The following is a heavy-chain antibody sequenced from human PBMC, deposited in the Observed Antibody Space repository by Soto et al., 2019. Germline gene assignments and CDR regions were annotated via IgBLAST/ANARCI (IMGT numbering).Heavy chain of an antibody. CDR1: GYTFTSYH. Sequence: QVQLVQSGAEVKKPGASVKVSCKTSGYTFTSYHISWVRQAPGQGLEWMGWISAYNTNTNYAQKFPGRVTMTTDTLKSTDYMELRSLRSDDTAVYYCARDTPPTDYWGQGTLVTVSS. V-gene: IGHV1-18*01. J-gene: IGHJ4*02. CDR3: ARDTPPTDY. CDR2: ISAYNTNT.